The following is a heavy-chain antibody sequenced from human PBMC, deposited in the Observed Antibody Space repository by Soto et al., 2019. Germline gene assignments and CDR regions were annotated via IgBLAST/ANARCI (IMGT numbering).Heavy chain of an antibody. V-gene: IGHV3-30*18. J-gene: IGHJ4*02. Sequence: QVQLVESGGGVVQPGRSLRLSCAASGFTFSSYGMHWVRQAPGKGLEWVAVISYDGSNKYYADSVKGRFTISRDNSKNTLYLQMNSLRAEDTAVYYCAKDPESGSYPDYWGQGTLVTVSS. CDR2: ISYDGSNK. D-gene: IGHD1-26*01. CDR3: AKDPESGSYPDY. CDR1: GFTFSSYG.